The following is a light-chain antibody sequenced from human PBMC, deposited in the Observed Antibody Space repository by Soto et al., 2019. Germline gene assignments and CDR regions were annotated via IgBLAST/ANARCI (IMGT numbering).Light chain of an antibody. V-gene: IGLV2-14*01. CDR3: SSYTTSSTVV. J-gene: IGLJ2*01. CDR2: DVS. CDR1: SSDVGGYNY. Sequence: QTVLTQPASVSGSPGQSITISCTGTSSDVGGYNYVSWYQQHPGKAPKLMIYDVSNRPSGVSNRFSSSKSGNTASLTISGRQAEDEADYYCSSYTTSSTVVFGGGTKLTVL.